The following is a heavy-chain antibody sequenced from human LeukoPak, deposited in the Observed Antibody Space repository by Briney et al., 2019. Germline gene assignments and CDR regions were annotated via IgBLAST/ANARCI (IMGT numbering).Heavy chain of an antibody. CDR2: IYTSGST. Sequence: SETLSLTCTVSGGSISSGSYYWSWIRQPAGKGLEWIGRIYTSGSTNYNPSLKSRVTISVDTSKNQFSLKLSSVTAADTAVYYCAREHYYDSSGYSSPFDYWGQGTLVTVSS. J-gene: IGHJ4*02. V-gene: IGHV4-61*02. CDR1: GGSISSGSYY. CDR3: AREHYYDSSGYSSPFDY. D-gene: IGHD3-22*01.